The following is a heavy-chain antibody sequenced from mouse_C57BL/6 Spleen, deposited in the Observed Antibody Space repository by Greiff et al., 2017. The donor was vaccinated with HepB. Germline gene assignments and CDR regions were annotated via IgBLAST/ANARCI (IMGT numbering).Heavy chain of an antibody. CDR2: ISSGGDYI. CDR3: TRDDYDEGVYAMDY. D-gene: IGHD2-4*01. Sequence: EVKLMESGEGLVKPGGSLKLSCAASGFTFSSYAMSWVRQTPEKRLEWVAYISSGGDYIYYADTVKGRFTISRDNARNTLYLQMSSLKSEDTAMYYCTRDDYDEGVYAMDYWGQGTSVTVSS. V-gene: IGHV5-9-1*02. J-gene: IGHJ4*01. CDR1: GFTFSSYA.